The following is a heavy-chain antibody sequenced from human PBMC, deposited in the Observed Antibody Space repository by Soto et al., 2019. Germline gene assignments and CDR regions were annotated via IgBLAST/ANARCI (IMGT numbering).Heavy chain of an antibody. Sequence: SQTLSLTCAISGDSVASNSAAWNWIRQSPSRGLEWLGRTYYRSKWYTDYAESVKSRITINPDTSKNQVSLQLKSVTPEDTAVYYCTTGATSGRYVNDYYGIDVWGQXTTFTVSS. CDR1: GDSVASNSAA. D-gene: IGHD5-12*01. CDR2: TYYRSKWYT. V-gene: IGHV6-1*01. CDR3: TTGATSGRYVNDYYGIDV. J-gene: IGHJ6*02.